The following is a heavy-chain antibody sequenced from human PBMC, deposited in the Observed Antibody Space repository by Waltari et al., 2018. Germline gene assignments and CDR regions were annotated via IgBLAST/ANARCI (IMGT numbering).Heavy chain of an antibody. CDR1: GFTFSSYS. Sequence: CAASGFTFSSYSMNWVRQAPGKGLEWVSSISSSSSDIYYADSVKGRFTISRDNAKSSRYLQMNSLRAEDTAVYYCARGELSDYWGQGTLVTVSS. D-gene: IGHD1-7*01. V-gene: IGHV3-21*01. J-gene: IGHJ4*02. CDR3: ARGELSDY. CDR2: ISSSSSDI.